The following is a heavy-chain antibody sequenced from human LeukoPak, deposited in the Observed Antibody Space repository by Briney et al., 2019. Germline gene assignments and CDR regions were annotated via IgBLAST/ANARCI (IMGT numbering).Heavy chain of an antibody. CDR3: AGDLDYGDQRGDYYFDY. J-gene: IGHJ4*02. D-gene: IGHD4-17*01. V-gene: IGHV1-24*01. CDR2: FDPEDGET. CDR1: GYTLTELS. Sequence: GASVKVSCKVSGYTLTELSMHWVRQAPGRGLEWMGGFDPEDGETIYAQKFQGRVTMTEDTSTDTAYMELSSLRSEDTAVYYCAGDLDYGDQRGDYYFDYWGQGTLVTVSS.